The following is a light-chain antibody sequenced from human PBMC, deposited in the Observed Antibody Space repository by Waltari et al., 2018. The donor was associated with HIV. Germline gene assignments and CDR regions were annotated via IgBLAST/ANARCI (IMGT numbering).Light chain of an antibody. Sequence: QSALTQPPSVSGAPGQRVTISCTGSSSNIGAGYDVHWYQQLPGTDPKLLIYGNTNRPSGVPDRFSGSKSGTSASLAITGLQTEDEGTYYCQSYDNSLSGHWGFGGGTKLTVL. CDR3: QSYDNSLSGHWG. CDR1: SSNIGAGYD. V-gene: IGLV1-40*01. J-gene: IGLJ3*02. CDR2: GNT.